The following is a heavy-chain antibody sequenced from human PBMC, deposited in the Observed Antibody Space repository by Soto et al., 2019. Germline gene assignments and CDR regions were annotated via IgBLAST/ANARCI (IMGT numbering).Heavy chain of an antibody. J-gene: IGHJ6*02. CDR2: INPSGGST. Sequence: QVQLVQSGAEVKKPGASVKVSCETSGYTFTTYYMHWVRRAPGQGLEWMGMINPSGGSTSYAQKLQGRITMTRDTSTRTIYMELSRLRRDDTAIYYCARREYNYANMDVWGQGTTVTVSS. CDR1: GYTFTTYY. D-gene: IGHD5-18*01. CDR3: ARREYNYANMDV. V-gene: IGHV1-46*04.